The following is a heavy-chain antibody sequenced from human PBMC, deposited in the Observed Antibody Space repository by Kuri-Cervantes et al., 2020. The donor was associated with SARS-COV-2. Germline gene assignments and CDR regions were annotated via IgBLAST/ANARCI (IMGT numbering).Heavy chain of an antibody. CDR2: ISGSGGSK. CDR3: ARGERGGGGYYYYGMDV. CDR1: GFTFSSYA. V-gene: IGHV3-23*01. D-gene: IGHD3-16*01. Sequence: LSLTCAASGFTFSSYAMSWVRQAPGKGLEWVSAISGSGGSKYYADSVKGRFTISRDNPKNTLYLQMNSLRPEDTAVYYCARGERGGGGYYYYGMDVWGQGSTVTVSS. J-gene: IGHJ6*02.